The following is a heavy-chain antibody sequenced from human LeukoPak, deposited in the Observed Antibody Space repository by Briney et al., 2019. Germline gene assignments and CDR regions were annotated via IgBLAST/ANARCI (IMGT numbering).Heavy chain of an antibody. V-gene: IGHV4-34*01. J-gene: IGHJ4*02. CDR2: INHSGST. CDR1: GGSFSGYY. D-gene: IGHD5-24*01. CDR3: ASLYLPATRFDY. Sequence: SETLSLTCAVYGGSFSGYYWSWIRQPPGKGLEWIGEINHSGSTNYNPSLKSRVTISVDTSKNQFSLKLTSVTAADTAVYYCASLYLPATRFDYWGQGTLVTVSS.